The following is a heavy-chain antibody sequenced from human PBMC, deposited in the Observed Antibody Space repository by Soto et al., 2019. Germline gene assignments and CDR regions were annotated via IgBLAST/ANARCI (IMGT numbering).Heavy chain of an antibody. CDR2: INVGNGNT. CDR3: ARGAWLRLTTVTTFNDY. D-gene: IGHD4-17*01. Sequence: GASVKVSCKASGYTFTSYAMHWVRQAPGQRLEWMGWINVGNGNTKYSQKFQGRVTITRDTSASTAYMELSSLRSEDTAVYYCARGAWLRLTTVTTFNDYWGQGTLVTVSS. CDR1: GYTFTSYA. J-gene: IGHJ4*02. V-gene: IGHV1-3*01.